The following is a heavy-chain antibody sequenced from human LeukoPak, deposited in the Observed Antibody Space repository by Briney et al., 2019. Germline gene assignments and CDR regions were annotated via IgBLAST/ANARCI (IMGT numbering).Heavy chain of an antibody. D-gene: IGHD4-17*01. CDR2: MNPNSGNT. J-gene: IGHJ4*02. V-gene: IGHV1-8*01. CDR1: GYTFTSYD. Sequence: ASVKVSCKASGYTFTSYDINWVRQATGQGLEWMGWMNPNSGNTGYAQKFQGRVTMTEDTSTDTAYMELSSLRSEDTAVYYCATKYGDYVGFDYWGQGTLVTVSS. CDR3: ATKYGDYVGFDY.